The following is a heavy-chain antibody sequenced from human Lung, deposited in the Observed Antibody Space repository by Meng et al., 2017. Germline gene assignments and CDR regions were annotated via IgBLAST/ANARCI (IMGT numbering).Heavy chain of an antibody. CDR2: IKSKPDGETI. Sequence: VQLVESGGGLVKPGGSLRLSCEGSGFTFSNAYMTWVRQVPGKRLEWVGRIKSKPDGETIDYAAPVKGRFTISRYDSKNTVYLQMNSLKTEDTAVYYCSGHIDYWGQGTLVTVSS. D-gene: IGHD5-12*01. V-gene: IGHV3-15*01. J-gene: IGHJ4*02. CDR1: GFTFSNAY. CDR3: SGHIDY.